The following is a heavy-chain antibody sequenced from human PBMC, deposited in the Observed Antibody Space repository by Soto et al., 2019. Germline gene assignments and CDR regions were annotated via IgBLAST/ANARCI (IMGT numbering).Heavy chain of an antibody. J-gene: IGHJ4*02. Sequence: SVKVSCKALRGTFTNYAFSWVRQAPGQGLEWMGGIMPFFGSGDYAQKFQGRINITADESTSSVYLELTSLRSEDTAVYYCARDRAGYYSHFVYWGQGTLVTVSS. CDR2: IMPFFGSG. CDR1: RGTFTNYA. V-gene: IGHV1-69*13. CDR3: ARDRAGYYSHFVY. D-gene: IGHD3-22*01.